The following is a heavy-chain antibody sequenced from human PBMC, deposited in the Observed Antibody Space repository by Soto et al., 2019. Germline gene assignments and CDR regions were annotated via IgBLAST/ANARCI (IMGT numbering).Heavy chain of an antibody. D-gene: IGHD6-13*01. J-gene: IGHJ4*02. Sequence: HVQLQESGPGLVKPSQTLSLTCAVSGGSISSGGYFWSWIRQHPGKGLEWIGFIYYSGRTYYNPSLKRRMTISVDTSKNQISLNVSSVTAADTAMYYCARAPNSSPTHSPLKNYYFDYWGQGTLVTVSS. CDR3: ARAPNSSPTHSPLKNYYFDY. V-gene: IGHV4-31*11. CDR1: GGSISSGGYF. CDR2: IYYSGRT.